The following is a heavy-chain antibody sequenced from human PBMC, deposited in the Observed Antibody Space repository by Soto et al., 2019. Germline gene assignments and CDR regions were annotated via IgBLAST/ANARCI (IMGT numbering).Heavy chain of an antibody. CDR1: GFTFSSHD. CDR3: ARGRLSGYYYMDL. D-gene: IGHD3-10*01. J-gene: IGHJ6*03. Sequence: EVQLVESGGGLVQSGGSLRLSCAASGFTFSSHDMHWVRQATGKGLEWVSTIGTAGDTHYPGSAKGRFPIPRENAKNSLYLQRSSVRAGDTAVYYVARGRLSGYYYMDLWGKGTTVTVPS. V-gene: IGHV3-13*01. CDR2: IGTAGDT.